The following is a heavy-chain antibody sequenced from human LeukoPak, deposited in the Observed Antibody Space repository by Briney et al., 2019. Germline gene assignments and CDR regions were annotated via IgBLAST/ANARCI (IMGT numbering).Heavy chain of an antibody. Sequence: GGSLRLSCAASGFTFSSCSMNWVRQAPGKGLEWVSSISSGSSYIYYVDSVKGRFTISRDNAKNSLYLQMNSLRAEDTAVYYCARGVVSRAARPPYFDYWGQGTLVTVSS. CDR1: GFTFSSCS. D-gene: IGHD6-6*01. J-gene: IGHJ4*02. V-gene: IGHV3-21*01. CDR2: ISSGSSYI. CDR3: ARGVVSRAARPPYFDY.